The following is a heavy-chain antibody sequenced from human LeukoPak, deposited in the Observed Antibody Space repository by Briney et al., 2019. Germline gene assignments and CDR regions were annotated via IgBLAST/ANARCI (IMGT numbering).Heavy chain of an antibody. V-gene: IGHV3-43*01. Sequence: GGSLRLSCAASGFTFDDYTMHWVRQAPGKGLEWVSLISWDGGSTYYADSVKGRFTISRDNSKNSLYRQMNSLRAEDTALYYCAKDISGSYDSSGYVFDYWGQGTLVTVSS. J-gene: IGHJ4*02. CDR3: AKDISGSYDSSGYVFDY. CDR2: ISWDGGST. D-gene: IGHD3-22*01. CDR1: GFTFDDYT.